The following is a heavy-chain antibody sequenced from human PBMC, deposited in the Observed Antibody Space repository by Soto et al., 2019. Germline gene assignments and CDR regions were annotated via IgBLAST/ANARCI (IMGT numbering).Heavy chain of an antibody. CDR1: GGSISSYY. D-gene: IGHD1-26*01. V-gene: IGHV4-59*01. Sequence: PSETLSLTCTVSGGSISSYYWSWIRRPPGKGLEWIGYIYYSGSTNYNPSLKSRVTMSVDTSKNQFSMKLSTVTAADTAVYYCARVGGGSYYSAFDIWGQGTMVTVSS. CDR3: ARVGGGSYYSAFDI. J-gene: IGHJ3*02. CDR2: IYYSGST.